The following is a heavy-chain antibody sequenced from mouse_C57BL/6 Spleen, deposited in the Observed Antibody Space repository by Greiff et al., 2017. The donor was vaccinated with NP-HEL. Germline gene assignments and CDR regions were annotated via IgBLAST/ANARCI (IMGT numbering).Heavy chain of an antibody. D-gene: IGHD4-1*01. CDR3: ARETGPYAMDY. Sequence: QVQLQQPGAELVRPGSSVKLSCKASGYTFTSYWMDWVKQRPGQGLEWIGNIYPSDSETHYNQKFKDKATLTVDKSSSTAYMQLSSLTSEDSAVYYCARETGPYAMDYWGQGTSVTVSS. J-gene: IGHJ4*01. CDR2: IYPSDSET. V-gene: IGHV1-61*01. CDR1: GYTFTSYW.